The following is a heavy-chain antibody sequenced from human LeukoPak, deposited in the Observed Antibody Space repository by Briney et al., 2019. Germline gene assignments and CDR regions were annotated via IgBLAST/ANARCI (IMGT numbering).Heavy chain of an antibody. D-gene: IGHD2-8*01. CDR1: GYTFPFYW. CDR2: IDPSDSYI. Sequence: GESPKISCKGSGYTFPFYWITWVRQVPGKGLEWMGRIDPSDSYINYNPSFQGQVTISADRSFSTAYLQWPSLRASDTATYYCARSSLRNCTPTDCKENFHDYALDVWGQGTTITVSS. CDR3: ARSSLRNCTPTDCKENFHDYALDV. J-gene: IGHJ6*02. V-gene: IGHV5-10-1*01.